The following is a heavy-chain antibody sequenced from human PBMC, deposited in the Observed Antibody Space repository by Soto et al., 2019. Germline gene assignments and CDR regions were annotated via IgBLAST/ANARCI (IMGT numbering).Heavy chain of an antibody. CDR1: GGTFSSHS. J-gene: IGHJ4*02. V-gene: IGHV1-69*01. D-gene: IGHD4-17*01. Sequence: VQLMQSGAEVKQPGSSVKVSCKASGGTFSSHSINWVRQAPGQGLEWMGGIITLFGTANYAQNFQGRVTITADQSTSTAYMELNSLRSDDTAVYYCAREVGYGDFSAALLDWGQGNLVTVSS. CDR2: IITLFGTA. CDR3: AREVGYGDFSAALLD.